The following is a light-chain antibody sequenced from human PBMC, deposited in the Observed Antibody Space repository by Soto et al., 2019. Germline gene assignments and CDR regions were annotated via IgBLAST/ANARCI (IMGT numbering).Light chain of an antibody. CDR3: QQYNSYRT. Sequence: DIQMTQSPSTLSASVGARVTITCRARQTISIWLAWYQQKPGKAPKLLIYDASILESGVPSRFSGSGSGTEFTLTISSLQPDDFATYYCQQYNSYRTFGQGTKVDIK. J-gene: IGKJ1*01. CDR1: QTISIW. CDR2: DAS. V-gene: IGKV1-5*01.